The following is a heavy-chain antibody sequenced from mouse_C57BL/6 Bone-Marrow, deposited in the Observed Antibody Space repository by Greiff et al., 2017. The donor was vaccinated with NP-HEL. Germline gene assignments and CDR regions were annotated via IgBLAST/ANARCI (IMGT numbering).Heavy chain of an antibody. D-gene: IGHD2-12*01. J-gene: IGHJ3*01. CDR1: GYSITSGYY. V-gene: IGHV3-6*01. CDR3: ARENSYDAY. CDR2: ISYDGSN. Sequence: EVKLVESGPGLVKPSQSLSLTCSVTGYSITSGYYWNWIRQFPGNKLEWMGYISYDGSNNYNPSLKNRISITRDTSKNQFFLKLNSVTTEDTATYYCARENSYDAYWGQGTLVTVSA.